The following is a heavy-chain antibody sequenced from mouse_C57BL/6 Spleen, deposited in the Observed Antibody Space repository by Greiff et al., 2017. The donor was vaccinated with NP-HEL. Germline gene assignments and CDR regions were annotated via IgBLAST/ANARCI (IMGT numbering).Heavy chain of an antibody. CDR1: GYTFTSYG. D-gene: IGHD2-5*01. Sequence: QVQLQQSGAELARPGASVKLSCKASGYTFTSYGISWVKQRTGQGLEWIGEIYPRSGNTYYNEKFKGKATLTADKSSSTAYIELRSLTAEDSAVYFCARPPYYSNVRSFYYAMDYWGQGTSVTVSS. CDR3: ARPPYYSNVRSFYYAMDY. CDR2: IYPRSGNT. V-gene: IGHV1-81*01. J-gene: IGHJ4*01.